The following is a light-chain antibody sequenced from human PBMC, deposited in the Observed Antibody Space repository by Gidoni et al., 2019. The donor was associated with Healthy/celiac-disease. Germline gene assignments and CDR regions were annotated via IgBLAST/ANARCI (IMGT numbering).Light chain of an antibody. Sequence: RASQSVSSNLAWYQQKPGQAPRLLIYGASTRATGIPARFSGSGSGTEFTLTISSPQSEDFAVYYCQQYNNWPPLTFGGXTKVEIK. CDR1: QSVSSN. V-gene: IGKV3-15*01. CDR2: GAS. J-gene: IGKJ4*01. CDR3: QQYNNWPPLT.